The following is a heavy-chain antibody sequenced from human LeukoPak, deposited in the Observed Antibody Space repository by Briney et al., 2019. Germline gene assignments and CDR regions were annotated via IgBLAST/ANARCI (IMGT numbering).Heavy chain of an antibody. V-gene: IGHV4-59*08. D-gene: IGHD3-22*01. CDR2: IYYSGST. Sequence: SSETLSLTCTVSGGSISSYYWSWIRQPPGKGLEWVGYIYYSGSTKYNPSLKSRVTISVDTSKNQFSLKVVSVTAADTAVYYCARRDYDDSSGYHSSYFDHWGQGTLVTVSS. J-gene: IGHJ4*02. CDR1: GGSISSYY. CDR3: ARRDYDDSSGYHSSYFDH.